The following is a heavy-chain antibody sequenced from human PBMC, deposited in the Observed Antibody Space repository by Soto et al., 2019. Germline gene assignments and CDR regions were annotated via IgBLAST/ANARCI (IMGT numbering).Heavy chain of an antibody. J-gene: IGHJ5*02. CDR1: GGSISSYY. D-gene: IGHD2-2*01. Sequence: PSETLSLTCTVSGGSISSYYLSWIRQPPGKGLEWIGYIYYSGSTNYNPSLKSRVTISVDTSKNQFSLKLSSVTAADTAVYYCARATCSSTSCYGWLVWFDPWGQGTLVTVSS. V-gene: IGHV4-59*01. CDR2: IYYSGST. CDR3: ARATCSSTSCYGWLVWFDP.